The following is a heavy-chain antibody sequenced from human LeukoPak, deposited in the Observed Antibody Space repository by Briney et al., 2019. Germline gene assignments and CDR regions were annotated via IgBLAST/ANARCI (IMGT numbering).Heavy chain of an antibody. J-gene: IGHJ4*02. CDR1: GYTFTSYG. CDR2: ISAYNGNT. V-gene: IGHV1-18*01. D-gene: IGHD6-6*01. Sequence: PSVKVSCKASGYTFTSYGISWVRQAPGQGLEWMGWISAYNGNTIYAQKLQGRVTMNTHTSTSTAYMELRSLRSDNAAVYYCARDPRRYSSSCAYPDYWGQGTLVTVSA. CDR3: ARDPRRYSSSCAYPDY.